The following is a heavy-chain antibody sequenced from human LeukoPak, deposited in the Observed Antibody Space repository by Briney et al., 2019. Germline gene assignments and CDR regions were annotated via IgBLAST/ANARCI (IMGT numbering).Heavy chain of an antibody. CDR1: GFTFSSYA. Sequence: PGGSLRLSCAASGFTFSSYAMHWVRQAPGKGLEWVAVISYDGSNKYYADSVKGRFTISRDNSKNTLYLQMNSLRAEDTAVYYCARGPQWLAPDYWGQGTLVTVSS. CDR2: ISYDGSNK. J-gene: IGHJ4*02. D-gene: IGHD6-19*01. V-gene: IGHV3-30-3*01. CDR3: ARGPQWLAPDY.